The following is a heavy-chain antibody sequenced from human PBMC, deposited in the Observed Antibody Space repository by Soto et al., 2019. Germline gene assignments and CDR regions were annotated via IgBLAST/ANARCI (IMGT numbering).Heavy chain of an antibody. V-gene: IGHV1-69*02. Sequence: QVQLVQSGAEVKKPGSSVKVSCKASGCTFSSYTISWVRQAPGQGLEWMGRIIPILGIANYAQKFQGRVTITADKSTSTACMELSSLRSDDSAVDYCASNGEGSTSLWGQGTLVTVSS. J-gene: IGHJ4*02. CDR2: IIPILGIA. CDR3: ASNGEGSTSL. CDR1: GCTFSSYT. D-gene: IGHD2-2*01.